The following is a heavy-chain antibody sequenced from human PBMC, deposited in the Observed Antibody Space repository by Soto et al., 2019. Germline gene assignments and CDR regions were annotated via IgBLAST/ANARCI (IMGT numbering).Heavy chain of an antibody. CDR3: AGMGGVPAPRMKYYYMDV. Sequence: QVQLQESVPGLVKPSENLSLTCTVSGDSISNYYWSWIRQPPGRGLEWIGYIYYGGSTNYHPSLKSRVTISVDPSKNQLSEKVGSVTAADTAVYCCAGMGGVPAPRMKYYYMDVWDKGTTVTVSS. D-gene: IGHD2-2*01. CDR2: IYYGGST. CDR1: GDSISNYY. J-gene: IGHJ6*03. V-gene: IGHV4-59*01.